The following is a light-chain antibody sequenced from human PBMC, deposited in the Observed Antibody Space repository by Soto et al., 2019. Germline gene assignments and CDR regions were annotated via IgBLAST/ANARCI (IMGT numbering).Light chain of an antibody. V-gene: IGKV1-5*03. CDR1: QTIGKW. CDR3: QQYSRFSWT. CDR2: KAS. Sequence: DIQMTQSPSTLSASVGDRVTITCRASQTIGKWLAWYQQKPGKAPKLLIYKASILQSGVPSRFSGSGSGTEFTLTITSLQPDDVGSYFCQQYSRFSWTFGQGTKVEIK. J-gene: IGKJ1*01.